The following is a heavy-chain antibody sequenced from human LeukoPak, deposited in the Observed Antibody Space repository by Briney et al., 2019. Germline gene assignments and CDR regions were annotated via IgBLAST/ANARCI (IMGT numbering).Heavy chain of an antibody. CDR2: IKQDGSGK. CDR3: ARGGDFRGPRGYSYGYVDY. Sequence: GGSLRLSCAASGFTFSSYWMSWVRQAPGKGLEWVANIKQDGSGKYYVDSVKGRFTISRDNAKNSLYLQMNSLRAEDTAVYYCARGGDFRGPRGYSYGYVDYWGQGTLVTVSS. J-gene: IGHJ4*02. CDR1: GFTFSSYW. V-gene: IGHV3-7*03. D-gene: IGHD5-18*01.